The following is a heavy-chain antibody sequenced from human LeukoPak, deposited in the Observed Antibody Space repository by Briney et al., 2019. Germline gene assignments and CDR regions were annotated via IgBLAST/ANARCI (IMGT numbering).Heavy chain of an antibody. CDR2: IIPIFGTA. J-gene: IGHJ6*03. D-gene: IGHD6-13*01. CDR1: GGTFSSYA. CDR3: ASKRRASAAGTYYYYYMDV. Sequence: SVKVSCKASGGTFSSYAISWVRQAPGQGLEWMGRIIPIFGTANYAQKFQGRVTITTDESTSTAYMELSSLRSEDTAVYYCASKRRASAAGTYYYYYMDVWGKGTTVTVSS. V-gene: IGHV1-69*05.